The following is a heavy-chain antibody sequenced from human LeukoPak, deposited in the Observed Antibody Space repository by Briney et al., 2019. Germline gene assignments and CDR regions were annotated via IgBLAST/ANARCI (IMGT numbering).Heavy chain of an antibody. D-gene: IGHD2-15*01. Sequence: SETLSLTCTVSGASISSSSYYWGWIRQPPGRGLEWIGTFYYNGNTYYNPSLKSRVTISVDTSKNQFSLKLSSVTAADTAVYYCATALGVVAATYAFDIWGQGTMVTVSS. CDR3: ATALGVVAATYAFDI. V-gene: IGHV4-39*07. CDR2: FYYNGNT. CDR1: GASISSSSYY. J-gene: IGHJ3*02.